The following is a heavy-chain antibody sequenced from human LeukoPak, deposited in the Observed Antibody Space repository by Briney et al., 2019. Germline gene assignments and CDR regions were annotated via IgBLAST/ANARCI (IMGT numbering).Heavy chain of an antibody. D-gene: IGHD6-6*01. CDR1: GYNFTNYW. J-gene: IGHJ4*02. V-gene: IGHV5-51*01. CDR3: ARRSSIAPRLFDY. Sequence: GESLKISCKGSGYNFTNYWIDWVRQLPGKGLEWMGIIYPGDSDTRYSPSFQGQVTFSADESISTAYLQWSSLKASDTAIYYCARRSSIAPRLFDYWGQGTLVTVSS. CDR2: IYPGDSDT.